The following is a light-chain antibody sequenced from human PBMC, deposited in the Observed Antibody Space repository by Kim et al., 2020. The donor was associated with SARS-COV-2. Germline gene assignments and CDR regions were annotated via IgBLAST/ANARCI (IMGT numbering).Light chain of an antibody. CDR3: QQHGSSPLT. J-gene: IGKJ4*01. V-gene: IGKV3-20*01. Sequence: SPGERATLSCRASNSVMNSYLAWYQQKPGQAPRLLIYDASSRATGVPDRFSGSASGTDFTLTISRLEPEDFAVYYCQQHGSSPLTFGGGTKVDIK. CDR1: NSVMNSY. CDR2: DAS.